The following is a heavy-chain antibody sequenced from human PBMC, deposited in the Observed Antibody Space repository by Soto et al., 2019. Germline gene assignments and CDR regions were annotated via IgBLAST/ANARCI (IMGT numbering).Heavy chain of an antibody. CDR1: GFTFSSYA. V-gene: IGHV3-30-3*01. CDR2: ISYDGSNK. D-gene: IGHD2-2*02. J-gene: IGHJ4*02. CDR3: ARDRLDVVVPAAIFAY. Sequence: PGGSLRLSCAASGFTFSSYAMHWVRQAPGKGLEWVAVISYDGSNKYYADSVKGRFTISRDNSKNTLYLQMNSLRVEDTAPYSCARDRLDVVVPAAIFAYWGQGTLVTVSS.